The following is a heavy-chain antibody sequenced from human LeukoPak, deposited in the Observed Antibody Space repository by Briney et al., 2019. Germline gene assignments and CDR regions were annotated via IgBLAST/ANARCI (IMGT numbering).Heavy chain of an antibody. CDR2: IYYSGST. V-gene: IGHV4-59*01. CDR1: GGSISSYY. CDR3: ARESRTRYFDY. D-gene: IGHD1-7*01. J-gene: IGHJ4*02. Sequence: SETLSLTCTVSGGSISSYYWSWIRQPPGKGLEWMGYIYYSGSTNYNPSLKSRVTISVDTSKNQFSLKLSSVTAADTAVYYCARESRTRYFDYWGQGTLVTVSS.